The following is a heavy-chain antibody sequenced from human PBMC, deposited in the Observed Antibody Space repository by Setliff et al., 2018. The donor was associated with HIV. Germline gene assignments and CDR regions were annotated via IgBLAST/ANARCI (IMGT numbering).Heavy chain of an antibody. V-gene: IGHV3-48*03. CDR1: GFTFINYE. Sequence: GSLRLSCIASGFTFINYEMNWVRQAPGKGLEWVAYISYSGSAIHYADSVKGRFTISRDNAKNSLYLQMNSLRAEDTAVYYCARDRVVGATLDPLDLWGQGTMVTVSS. CDR3: ARDRVVGATLDPLDL. D-gene: IGHD1-26*01. J-gene: IGHJ3*01. CDR2: ISYSGSAI.